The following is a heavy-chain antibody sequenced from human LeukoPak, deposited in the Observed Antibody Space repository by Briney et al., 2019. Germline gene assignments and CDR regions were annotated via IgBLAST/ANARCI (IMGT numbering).Heavy chain of an antibody. CDR1: GFTFSNYW. J-gene: IGHJ4*02. Sequence: GGSLRLSCAASGFTFSNYWMGWVRQAPGKRPEWVANMNIDGSEKYYADSVKGRFSISRDNARNSVYLQMASLRVEDTAVYYCARDLLHWSGYFDHWGQGTLVTVSS. D-gene: IGHD3-3*01. CDR2: MNIDGSEK. V-gene: IGHV3-7*01. CDR3: ARDLLHWSGYFDH.